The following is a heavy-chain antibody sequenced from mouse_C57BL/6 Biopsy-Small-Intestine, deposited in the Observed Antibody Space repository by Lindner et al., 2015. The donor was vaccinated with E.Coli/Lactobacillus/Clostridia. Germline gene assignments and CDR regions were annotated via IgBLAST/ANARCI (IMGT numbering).Heavy chain of an antibody. CDR3: ARSLYDYFDY. J-gene: IGHJ2*01. CDR1: GYTFTNYW. V-gene: IGHV1-63*01. D-gene: IGHD2-3*01. CDR2: IYPGGGYT. Sequence: VQLQESGADLVRPGTSVKMSCKASGYTFTNYWIGWAKQRPGHGLEWIGDIYPGGGYTNYNEKFKGKATLTADKSSGTAYMQFSSLTSEDSAIYYCARSLYDYFDYWGQGTTLTVSS.